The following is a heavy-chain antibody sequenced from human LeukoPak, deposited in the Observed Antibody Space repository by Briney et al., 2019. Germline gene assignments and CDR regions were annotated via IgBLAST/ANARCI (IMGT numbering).Heavy chain of an antibody. CDR2: ISWNSGSI. V-gene: IGHV3-9*01. J-gene: IGHJ3*02. CDR3: AKDISPVYSGSYPTYAFDI. Sequence: GGSLRLSCAASGFTFDDYAMHWVWQAPGKGLEWVSGISWNSGSIGYADSVKGRFTISRDNAKNSLYLQMNSLRAEDTALYYCAKDISPVYSGSYPTYAFDIWGQWTMVTVSS. CDR1: GFTFDDYA. D-gene: IGHD1-26*01.